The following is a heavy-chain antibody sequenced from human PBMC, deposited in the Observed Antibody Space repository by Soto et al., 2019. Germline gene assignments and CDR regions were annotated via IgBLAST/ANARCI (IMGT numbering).Heavy chain of an antibody. J-gene: IGHJ4*02. CDR3: AKDLDIVVVPAAPGY. V-gene: IGHV3-30*18. Sequence: QVQLVESGGVVVQPGRSLRLSCAASGFTFSSYGMHWVRQAPGKGLEWVAVISYDGSNKYYADSVKGRFTISRDNSKNALYLQMNSLRAEDTAVYYCAKDLDIVVVPAAPGYWGQGTLVTVSS. CDR2: ISYDGSNK. D-gene: IGHD2-2*01. CDR1: GFTFSSYG.